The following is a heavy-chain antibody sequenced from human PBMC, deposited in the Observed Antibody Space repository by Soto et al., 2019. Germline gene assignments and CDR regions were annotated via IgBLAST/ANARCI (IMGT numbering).Heavy chain of an antibody. CDR3: ARDGVGPHGMDV. V-gene: IGHV4-4*07. CDR1: GGSVSSYY. CDR2: IYTSGNT. Sequence: QVQLQESDPGLVKPSETLSLTCTVSGGSVSSYYWSWIRQPAGKGLDWIGRIYTSGNTDYNPSLKSRVTMSVDTSKNQFSLKLSSVTAADTAVYYCARDGVGPHGMDVWGQRTTVTVSS. D-gene: IGHD2-8*01. J-gene: IGHJ6*02.